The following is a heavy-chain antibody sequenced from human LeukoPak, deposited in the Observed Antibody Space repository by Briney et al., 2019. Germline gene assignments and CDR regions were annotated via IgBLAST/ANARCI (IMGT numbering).Heavy chain of an antibody. J-gene: IGHJ3*02. V-gene: IGHV3-30*02. D-gene: IGHD3-3*01. Sequence: GGSLRLSCAASGFTFSSYGMHWVRQAPGKGLEWVAFIRYDGSNKYYADSVKGRFAISRDNSKNTLYLQMNSLRAEDTAVYYCAKLSVHYDFWSGADAFDIWGQGTMVTVSS. CDR2: IRYDGSNK. CDR3: AKLSVHYDFWSGADAFDI. CDR1: GFTFSSYG.